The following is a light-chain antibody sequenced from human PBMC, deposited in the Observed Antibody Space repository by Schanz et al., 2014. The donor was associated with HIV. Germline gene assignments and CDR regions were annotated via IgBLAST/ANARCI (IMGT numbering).Light chain of an antibody. CDR2: LNSDGSH. Sequence: QLVLTQSPSASASLGASVKLTCTLDSGHRTYAIAWHQQQPEKGPRYLMNLNSDGSHSKGDGIPDRFSGSSSGAERYLTISSRQSEDEADYYCQTWGTGIVVFGGGTKLPVL. CDR3: QTWGTGIVV. V-gene: IGLV4-69*02. J-gene: IGLJ2*01. CDR1: SGHRTYA.